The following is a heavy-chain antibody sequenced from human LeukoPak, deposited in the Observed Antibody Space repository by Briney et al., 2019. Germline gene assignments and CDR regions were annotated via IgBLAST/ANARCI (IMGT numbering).Heavy chain of an antibody. CDR3: ATYRGGGGGVGY. J-gene: IGHJ4*02. D-gene: IGHD3-10*01. CDR2: LGNP. Sequence: SETLSLTCAVSGASTAGYYWSWIRQPPGKGLDCIGYLGNPNYNPSLKSRVIISGDMSKNHFSLKLNSVTTADTAVYYCATYRGGGGGVGYWGQGTLVTVSS. CDR1: GASTAGYY. V-gene: IGHV4-59*01.